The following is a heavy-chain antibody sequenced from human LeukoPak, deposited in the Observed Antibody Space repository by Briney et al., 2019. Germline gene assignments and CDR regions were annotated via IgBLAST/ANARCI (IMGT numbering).Heavy chain of an antibody. CDR1: GGSISSYY. J-gene: IGHJ3*02. V-gene: IGHV4-59*12. D-gene: IGHD4-17*01. CDR2: IYYSGST. Sequence: SETLSLTCTVSGGSISSYYWSWIRQPPGKGLEWIGYIYYSGSTNYNPSLKSRVTISVDTSKNQFSLKLSSVTAADTAVYYCARDEAVTQAFDIWGQGTMVTVSS. CDR3: ARDEAVTQAFDI.